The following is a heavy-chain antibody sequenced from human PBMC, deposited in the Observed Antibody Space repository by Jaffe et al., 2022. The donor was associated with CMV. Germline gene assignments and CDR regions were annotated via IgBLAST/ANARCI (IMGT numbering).Heavy chain of an antibody. CDR3: ARNIVATIRYYGMDV. D-gene: IGHD5-12*01. J-gene: IGHJ6*02. Sequence: QVQLVESGGGVVQPGRSLRLSCAASGFTFSSYGMHWVRQAPGKGLEWVAVIWYDGSNKYYADSVKGRFTISRDNSKNTLYLQMNSLRAEDTAVYYCARNIVATIRYYGMDVWGQGTTVTVSS. CDR1: GFTFSSYG. CDR2: IWYDGSNK. V-gene: IGHV3-33*01.